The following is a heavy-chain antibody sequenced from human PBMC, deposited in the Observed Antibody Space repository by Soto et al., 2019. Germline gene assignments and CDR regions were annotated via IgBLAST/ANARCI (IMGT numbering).Heavy chain of an antibody. J-gene: IGHJ5*02. CDR3: AKDSSVTAAGSGGWFDP. D-gene: IGHD6-13*01. CDR2: ISFDGGNQ. CDR1: GFDFNTYG. Sequence: QVQLVQSGGGVVQPGRSLRLSCAASGFDFNTYGLHWVRQAPGKGLEWVAGISFDGGNQYYADSVKGRFTISRDKSNNTLDLQMNSLGAEDTATYCAKDSSVTAAGSGGWFDPWGQGTLVIVSS. V-gene: IGHV3-30*18.